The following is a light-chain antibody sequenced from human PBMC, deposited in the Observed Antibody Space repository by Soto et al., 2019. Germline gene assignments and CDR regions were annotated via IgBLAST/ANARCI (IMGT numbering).Light chain of an antibody. J-gene: IGLJ2*01. CDR3: EAWDDSLNGGVV. CDR2: SNN. Sequence: QSVLTQPPSASGTPGQRVTISCSGSSSNIGSNTVNWYQQLPGTATKLLIYSNNQRPSGVPDRLSGSKSGTSASLANSGLQDEEEADYYCEAWDDSLNGGVVVGGGTQLTVL. V-gene: IGLV1-44*01. CDR1: SSNIGSNT.